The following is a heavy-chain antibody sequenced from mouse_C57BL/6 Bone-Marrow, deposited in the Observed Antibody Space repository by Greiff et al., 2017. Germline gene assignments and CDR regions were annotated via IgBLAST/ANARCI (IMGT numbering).Heavy chain of an antibody. CDR3: ARANYDVGWFAY. D-gene: IGHD2-4*01. CDR1: GYSITSGYY. J-gene: IGHJ3*01. CDR2: ISYDGSN. Sequence: EVKLQESGPGLVKPSQSLSLTCSVTGYSITSGYYWNWIRQFPGNKLEWMGYISYDGSNNYNPSLKNRISITRDTSKNQFFLKLHSVTTEDTATYYCARANYDVGWFAYWGQGTLVTVSA. V-gene: IGHV3-6*01.